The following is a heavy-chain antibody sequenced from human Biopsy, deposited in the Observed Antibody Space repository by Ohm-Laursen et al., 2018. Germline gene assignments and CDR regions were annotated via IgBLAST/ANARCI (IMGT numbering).Heavy chain of an antibody. CDR1: GFTFSTHW. J-gene: IGHJ4*02. CDR2: IKKDGSEK. CDR3: ARAPFGSGSYSEFDY. D-gene: IGHD3-22*01. Sequence: SLRLSCAATGFTFSTHWMSWVRQAPGKALEWVATIKKDGSEKYYVDSVKGRFTISRDNSKSSLSLQMNSLRGEDTAVYYCARAPFGSGSYSEFDYWGQGSLVTVSS. V-gene: IGHV3-7*01.